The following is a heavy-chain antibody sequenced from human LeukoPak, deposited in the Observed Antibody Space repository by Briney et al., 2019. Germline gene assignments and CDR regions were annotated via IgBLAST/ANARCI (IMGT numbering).Heavy chain of an antibody. J-gene: IGHJ6*02. CDR2: VSNTERTT. V-gene: IGHV3-48*03. CDR3: ARDSFHYYGMDV. CDR1: GFSFSSHE. Sequence: QTGGSLRLSCVASGFSFSSHEMNWVRQAPGKGLEWVSYVSNTERTTRYADSVKGRFTISRDNAKNSLYLQMNSLRAEDTAVYYCARDSFHYYGMDVWGQGTTVTVSS.